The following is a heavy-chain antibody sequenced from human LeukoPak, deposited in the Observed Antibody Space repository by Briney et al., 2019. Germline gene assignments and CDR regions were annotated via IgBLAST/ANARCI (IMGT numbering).Heavy chain of an antibody. CDR2: IIPIFGTA. D-gene: IGHD2-2*01. Sequence: ASVKVSCKASGGTFSSYAISWVRQAPGQGLEWMGGIIPIFGTANYAQKFQGRVTMTKDTSTSTVYMELSSLRSEDTAVYYCARPQRSTYCSSTGCYGKGGAFDIWGQGTMVTVSS. CDR3: ARPQRSTYCSSTGCYGKGGAFDI. V-gene: IGHV1-69*05. J-gene: IGHJ3*02. CDR1: GGTFSSYA.